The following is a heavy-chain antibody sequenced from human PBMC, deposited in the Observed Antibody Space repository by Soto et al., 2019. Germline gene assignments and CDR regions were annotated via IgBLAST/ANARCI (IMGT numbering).Heavy chain of an antibody. CDR3: AHRPSYCSGGSCYSGFDY. CDR2: IYWDDDK. J-gene: IGHJ4*02. CDR1: GFSLSTSGVG. Sequence: QITLKESGPTLVKPTQTLTLTCTFSGFSLSTSGVGVGWIRQPPGKALEWLALIYWDDDKRYSPSLKSRLTIPKDPAKSPVVLTMTHMDPVDTATYYCAHRPSYCSGGSCYSGFDYWGQGTLVTVSS. D-gene: IGHD2-15*01. V-gene: IGHV2-5*02.